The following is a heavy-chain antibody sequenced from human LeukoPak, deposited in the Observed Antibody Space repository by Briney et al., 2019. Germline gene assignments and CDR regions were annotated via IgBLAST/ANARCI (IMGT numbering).Heavy chain of an antibody. Sequence: SETLSLTCAVSDYSISSAYYWGWIRQPPGKGLEWIGSIYHSGSTDYNPSLKSRVTISVDTSKNQFSLKLRSVTAADTAVYYCARDQAFCGGDCYFDFWGKGPSVTVSS. D-gene: IGHD2-21*01. V-gene: IGHV4-38-2*02. J-gene: IGHJ4*02. CDR3: ARDQAFCGGDCYFDF. CDR1: DYSISSAYY. CDR2: IYHSGST.